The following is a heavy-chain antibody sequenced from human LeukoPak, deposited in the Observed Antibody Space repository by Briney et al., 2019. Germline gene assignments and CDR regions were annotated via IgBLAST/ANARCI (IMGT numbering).Heavy chain of an antibody. Sequence: PSETLSLTCTVSGDSINSGSYYWGWIRHPPGKGLDWTGNIYYSGIPYSNPSLKSRVTLSVDTSKNQFSLKLSSVTAADTAVYYCARSVVPAAMLNWFDPWGQGTLVTVSS. CDR1: GDSINSGSYY. J-gene: IGHJ5*02. V-gene: IGHV4-39*07. D-gene: IGHD2-2*01. CDR3: ARSVVPAAMLNWFDP. CDR2: IYYSGIP.